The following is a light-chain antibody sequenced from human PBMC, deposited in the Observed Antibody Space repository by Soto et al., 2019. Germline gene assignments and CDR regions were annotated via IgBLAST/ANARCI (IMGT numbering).Light chain of an antibody. CDR2: DTF. Sequence: IHSTQFPSTLSASVVDRVTVSCRVSQSISSWLAWYQQQPGKAPKLLIFDTFSLESGVPSRFSGSRSGTEVTLTISSLQHDDYATYYCQQYNSYSPLTFGGGTKVDIK. J-gene: IGKJ4*01. V-gene: IGKV1-5*01. CDR1: QSISSW. CDR3: QQYNSYSPLT.